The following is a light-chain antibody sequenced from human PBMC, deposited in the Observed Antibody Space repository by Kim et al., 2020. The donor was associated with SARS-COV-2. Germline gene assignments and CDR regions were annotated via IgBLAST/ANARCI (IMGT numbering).Light chain of an antibody. V-gene: IGLV2-14*03. CDR1: SRDVGGSRF. CDR2: DVS. J-gene: IGLJ1*01. CDR3: SSYTLTSTYV. Sequence: GQSIPISCTGTSRDVGGSRFVSWYQQHPDNAPKLIIYDVSNRPSGISNRFSGSKSGNTASLTISALQAVDEADYYCSSYTLTSTYVFGTGTKVTVL.